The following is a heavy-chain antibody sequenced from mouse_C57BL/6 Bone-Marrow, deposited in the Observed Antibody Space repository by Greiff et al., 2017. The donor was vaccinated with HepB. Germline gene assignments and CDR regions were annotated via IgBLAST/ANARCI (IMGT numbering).Heavy chain of an antibody. Sequence: QVQLQQPGAELVRPGSSVKLSCKASGYTFTSYWMDWVKQRPGQGLEWIGNIYPSDSETHYNQKFKDKATLTVDKSSSTAYMQLSSLTSEDSAVYYCARNYGNLHWYFDVWGTGTTVTVSS. D-gene: IGHD2-1*01. J-gene: IGHJ1*03. CDR3: ARNYGNLHWYFDV. CDR2: IYPSDSET. V-gene: IGHV1-61*01. CDR1: GYTFTSYW.